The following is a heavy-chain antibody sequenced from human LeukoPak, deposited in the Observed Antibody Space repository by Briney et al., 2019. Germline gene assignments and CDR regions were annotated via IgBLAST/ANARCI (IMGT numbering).Heavy chain of an antibody. CDR2: ISSSGSAI. CDR3: ARVGDILTGYYSRPLDY. Sequence: PGGSLRLSCAASGFTFSDYYMSWIRQAPGKGLEWVSYISSSGSAIYYADSVKGRSTISRDNAKNSLYLQMNSLRAEDTAVYYCARVGDILTGYYSRPLDYWGQGTLVTVSS. D-gene: IGHD3-9*01. J-gene: IGHJ4*02. V-gene: IGHV3-11*04. CDR1: GFTFSDYY.